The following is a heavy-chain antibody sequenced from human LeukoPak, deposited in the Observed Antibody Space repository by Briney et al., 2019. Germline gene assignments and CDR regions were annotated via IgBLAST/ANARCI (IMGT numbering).Heavy chain of an antibody. CDR3: AKLAKYFYGSETYYFFEH. D-gene: IGHD3-10*01. V-gene: IGHV3-7*01. CDR2: IKQDGTEK. CDR1: GFTFSSYD. J-gene: IGHJ4*02. Sequence: GGSLRLSCAASGFTFSSYDMHWVRQAPGKGGEGVANIKQDGTEKEYVDYVKGRITISRDKGKNSMYLKMNSLRVEDTAVYYCAKLAKYFYGSETYYFFEHWGQGTPVTASS.